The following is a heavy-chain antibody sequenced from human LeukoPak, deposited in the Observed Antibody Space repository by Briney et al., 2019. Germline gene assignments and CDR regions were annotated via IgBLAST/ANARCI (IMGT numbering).Heavy chain of an antibody. J-gene: IGHJ3*02. V-gene: IGHV4-39*07. CDR3: ARDDNYGYNFDAFDI. CDR2: IYYSGST. D-gene: IGHD5-24*01. Sequence: PSETLSLTCTVSGGSISSSSYYWGWIRQPPGKGVEWFGSIYYSGSTYYNPSLKSRVTISVDTSKNQYSLKLSSVTAADTAVYYCARDDNYGYNFDAFDIWGQGTMVTVSS. CDR1: GGSISSSSYY.